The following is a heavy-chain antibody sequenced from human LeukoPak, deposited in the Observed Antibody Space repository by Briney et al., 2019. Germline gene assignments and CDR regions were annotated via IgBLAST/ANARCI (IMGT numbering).Heavy chain of an antibody. CDR3: ARQIGAPGFDY. CDR2: IYQSGNT. CDR1: GGSISSSNYY. Sequence: ASETLSLTCTVSGGSISSSNYYWGWIRQPPGKGLEWIGSIYQSGNTYYNPSLKSRVTIFVDTAKNQFSLRLNSVTAADTAVYYCARQIGAPGFDYWGQGTLVTVSS. J-gene: IGHJ4*02. V-gene: IGHV4-39*01. D-gene: IGHD3-10*01.